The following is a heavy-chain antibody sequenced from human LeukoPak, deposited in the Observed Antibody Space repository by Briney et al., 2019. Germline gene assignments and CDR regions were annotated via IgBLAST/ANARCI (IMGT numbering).Heavy chain of an antibody. CDR1: GYTFTSYD. CDR3: ARRQAWDKYSSGWYFDY. CDR2: MNPNSGNT. D-gene: IGHD6-19*01. J-gene: IGHJ4*02. V-gene: IGHV1-8*01. Sequence: ASVKVSCKASGYTFTSYDINWVRQATGQGLEWMGWMNPNSGNTGYAQKFQGRVTITRNTSISTAYMELSSLRSEDTAVYYCARRQAWDKYSSGWYFDYWGQGTLVTVSS.